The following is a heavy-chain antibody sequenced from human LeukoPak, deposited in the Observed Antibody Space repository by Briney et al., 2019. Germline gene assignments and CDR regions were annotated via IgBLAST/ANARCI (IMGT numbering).Heavy chain of an antibody. Sequence: ASVKVSCKASGYTFTNYGITWVLQAPGQGLEWMGWISGYNGDTNYVQKFQDRVSMTTDTSTSTAYMELRSLRSDDTAVYYCARGRYCSGGSCYPGAFDIWGQGTMVTVSS. D-gene: IGHD2-15*01. CDR1: GYTFTNYG. J-gene: IGHJ3*02. V-gene: IGHV1-18*01. CDR3: ARGRYCSGGSCYPGAFDI. CDR2: ISGYNGDT.